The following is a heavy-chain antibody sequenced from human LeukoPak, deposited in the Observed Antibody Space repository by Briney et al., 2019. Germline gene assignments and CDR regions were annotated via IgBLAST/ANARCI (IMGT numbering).Heavy chain of an antibody. J-gene: IGHJ4*02. CDR1: GYTFTSYA. CDR2: INAGNGNT. CDR3: ARESYYDSSLPDY. D-gene: IGHD3-22*01. V-gene: IGHV1-3*01. Sequence: ASVKVSCKASGYTFTSYAMHWVRQAPGQRLEWMGWINAGNGNTKYSQKFQGRVTMTRDTSTSTAYMELRSLRSDDTAVYYCARESYYDSSLPDYWGQGTLVTVSS.